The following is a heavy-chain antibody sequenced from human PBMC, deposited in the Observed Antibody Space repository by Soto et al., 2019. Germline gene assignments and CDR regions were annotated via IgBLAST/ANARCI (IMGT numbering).Heavy chain of an antibody. J-gene: IGHJ4*02. CDR2: IRGSGNST. V-gene: IGHV3-23*01. D-gene: IGHD2-8*01. CDR3: ARDGIGTKAFWGYLDY. CDR1: GVTFSNYA. Sequence: PGGSLRLSCAVSGVTFSNYAMSWVRQAPGKGLEWVSSIRGSGNSTNYADFAKGRFTISRDNSKNTLYLEMNSLRDEDTAVYYCARDGIGTKAFWGYLDYWGQGTLVTVSS.